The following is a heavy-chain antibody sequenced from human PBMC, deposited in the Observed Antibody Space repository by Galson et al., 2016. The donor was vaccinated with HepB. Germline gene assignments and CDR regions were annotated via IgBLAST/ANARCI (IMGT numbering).Heavy chain of an antibody. CDR3: ATATWYRFDY. D-gene: IGHD6-13*01. CDR2: ISSSGDSI. J-gene: IGHJ4*02. Sequence: SLRLSCAASGFTFSDYYMSWIRQAPGKGLEWLADISSSGDSIYPADSVKGRFTFSRDNAKNSLHLQMNSLRPEDTALYYCATATWYRFDYWGQGTLVTVSS. V-gene: IGHV3-11*01. CDR1: GFTFSDYY.